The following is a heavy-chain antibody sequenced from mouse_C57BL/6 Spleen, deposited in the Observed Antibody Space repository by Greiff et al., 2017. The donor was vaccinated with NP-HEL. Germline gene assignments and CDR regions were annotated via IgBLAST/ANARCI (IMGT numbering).Heavy chain of an antibody. CDR3: ARGGIYDYDQYYYAMDY. J-gene: IGHJ4*01. Sequence: VKVVESGPGLVAPSQSLSITCTVSGFSLTSYGVHWVRQPPGKGLEWLVVIWSDGSTTYNSALKSRLSISKDNSKSQVFLKMNSLQTDDTAMYYCARGGIYDYDQYYYAMDYWGQGTSVTVSS. D-gene: IGHD2-4*01. CDR2: IWSDGST. CDR1: GFSLTSYG. V-gene: IGHV2-6*03.